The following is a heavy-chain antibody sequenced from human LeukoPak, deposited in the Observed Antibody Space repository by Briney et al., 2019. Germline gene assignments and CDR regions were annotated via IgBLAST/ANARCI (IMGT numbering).Heavy chain of an antibody. J-gene: IGHJ3*02. CDR3: AKGEMATIGGAFDI. V-gene: IGHV3-23*01. Sequence: GGPLRLSCATSGFTFSSYAMSWVRQAPGKGLEWVSDISGSGGSTYYADSVKGRFTISRDNSKNTLYLQMNSLRAEDTAVYYCAKGEMATIGGAFDIWGQGTMVTVSS. CDR1: GFTFSSYA. D-gene: IGHD5-24*01. CDR2: ISGSGGST.